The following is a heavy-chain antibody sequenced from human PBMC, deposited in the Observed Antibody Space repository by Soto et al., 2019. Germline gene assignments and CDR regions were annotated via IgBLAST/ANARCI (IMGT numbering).Heavy chain of an antibody. CDR2: ISASGGST. CDR3: AAIQRFNRLRLAVF. J-gene: IGHJ4*02. Sequence: EVQLLESGGGLVQPGGSLRLSCAASGFTFSNYAMNWVRQAPGKGLEWVSAISASGGSTYYADSVKGRFTISRDDSKNERYLQMNALRADDAAVYYGAAIQRFNRLRLAVFWAQETLVTVSS. V-gene: IGHV3-23*01. D-gene: IGHD6-19*01. CDR1: GFTFSNYA.